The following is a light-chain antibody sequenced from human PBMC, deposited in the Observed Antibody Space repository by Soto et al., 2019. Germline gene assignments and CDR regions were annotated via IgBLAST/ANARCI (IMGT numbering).Light chain of an antibody. CDR2: DVS. CDR1: SSDVGGYNY. V-gene: IGLV2-14*01. Sequence: QSVLTQPASVSGSPGQSITISCTGTSSDVGGYNYVSWYQQHPGKAPKLMIHDVSNRPSGVSNRFSGSKSGNTASLTISGLQAEDEADYYCSSYTSSSTPYVFGPGTKVTVL. CDR3: SSYTSSSTPYV. J-gene: IGLJ1*01.